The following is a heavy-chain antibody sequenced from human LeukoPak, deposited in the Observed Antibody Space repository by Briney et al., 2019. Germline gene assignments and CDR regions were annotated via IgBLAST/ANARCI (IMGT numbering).Heavy chain of an antibody. D-gene: IGHD6-13*01. CDR2: INHSGST. Sequence: SETLSLTCAVYGGSFSGYYWSWIRQPPGKGLEWIGEINHSGSTNYNPSLKSRVTISVDTSKNQFSLKLSSVTAADTAVYYCARGRDGAAAGWGYYYYYYGMDVWGQGTTVTVSS. J-gene: IGHJ6*02. V-gene: IGHV4-34*01. CDR3: ARGRDGAAAGWGYYYYYYGMDV. CDR1: GGSFSGYY.